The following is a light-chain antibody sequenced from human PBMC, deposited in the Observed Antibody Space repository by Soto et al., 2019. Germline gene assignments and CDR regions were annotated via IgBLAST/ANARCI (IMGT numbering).Light chain of an antibody. CDR2: GAS. CDR1: QTLSNS. CDR3: QQYNNWPRT. J-gene: IGKJ1*01. V-gene: IGKV3-15*01. Sequence: EIVLTQSPGTLSLSPGSRDTISCLASQTLSNSFIAWYQQKPGQAPRLLIYGASTRATAIPARYSGSGSGTEFNLTSSSLQSEDFVVYYCQQYNNWPRTFGQGTKVDIK.